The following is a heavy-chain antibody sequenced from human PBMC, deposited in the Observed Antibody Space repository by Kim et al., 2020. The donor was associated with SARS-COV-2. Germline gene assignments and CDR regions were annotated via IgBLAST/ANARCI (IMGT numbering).Heavy chain of an antibody. Sequence: GGSLRLSCAASGFTVSSNYMSWVRQAPGKGLEWVSVIYSGGSTYYADSVKGRFTISRDNSKNTLYLQMNSLRAEDTAVYYCARGEDYYDSSGYYYWYFDLWGRGTLVTVSS. V-gene: IGHV3-66*01. CDR1: GFTVSSNY. J-gene: IGHJ2*01. CDR3: ARGEDYYDSSGYYYWYFDL. D-gene: IGHD3-22*01. CDR2: IYSGGST.